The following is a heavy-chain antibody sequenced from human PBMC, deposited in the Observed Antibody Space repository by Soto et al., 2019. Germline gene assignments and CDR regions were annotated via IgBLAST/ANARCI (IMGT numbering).Heavy chain of an antibody. CDR3: ARGLGSYNWFDP. Sequence: SETLSLTCAVYGGSFSGYYWSWIRQPPGKGLEWIGEINHSGSTNYNPSLKSRVTISVDTSKNQFSLKLSSVTAADTAVYYCARGLGSYNWFDPWGQGTLVTVSS. V-gene: IGHV4-34*01. CDR1: GGSFSGYY. J-gene: IGHJ5*02. D-gene: IGHD3-16*01. CDR2: INHSGST.